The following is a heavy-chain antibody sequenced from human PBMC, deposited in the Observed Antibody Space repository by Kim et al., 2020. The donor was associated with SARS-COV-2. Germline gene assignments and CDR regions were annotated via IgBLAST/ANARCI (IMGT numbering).Heavy chain of an antibody. J-gene: IGHJ4*02. CDR2: IYPGDSDT. CDR3: ARHGTGFGESRSFDY. V-gene: IGHV5-51*01. CDR1: GYSFTSYW. D-gene: IGHD3-10*01. Sequence: GESLKISCKGSGYSFTSYWIGWVRQMPGKGLEWMGIIYPGDSDTRYSPSFQGQVTISADKSISTAYLQWSSLKASDTAMYYCARHGTGFGESRSFDYWGQGTLVTVSS.